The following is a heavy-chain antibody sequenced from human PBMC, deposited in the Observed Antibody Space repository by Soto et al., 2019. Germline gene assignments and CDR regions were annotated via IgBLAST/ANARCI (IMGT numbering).Heavy chain of an antibody. J-gene: IGHJ4*02. Sequence: SETLAVTCTVSGCSVSSYSWTWVRQPPGKGLEWIGYVYYSGSTHYNPSLKSRVTISLDTSKNQFSLKLTSVTAADTAMYFCASSPPAMVAPNIWGQGTLVTVSS. D-gene: IGHD5-18*01. CDR2: VYYSGST. CDR1: GCSVSSYS. V-gene: IGHV4-59*02. CDR3: ASSPPAMVAPNI.